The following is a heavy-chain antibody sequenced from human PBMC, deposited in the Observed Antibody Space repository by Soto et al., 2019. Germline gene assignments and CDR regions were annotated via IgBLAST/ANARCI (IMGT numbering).Heavy chain of an antibody. J-gene: IGHJ1*01. CDR3: TRGEDGQIEPPISAY. Sequence: RHYHKKGLDWNGIINPSGGSTSYAQKFQGRVTMTRDTSTSTVYMELSSLRSEDTSVYYCTRGEDGQIEPPISAYWVKGT. CDR2: INPSGGST. V-gene: IGHV1-46*03.